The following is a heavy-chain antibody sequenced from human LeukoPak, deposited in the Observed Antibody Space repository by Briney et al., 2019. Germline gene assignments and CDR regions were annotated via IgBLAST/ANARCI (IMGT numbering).Heavy chain of an antibody. V-gene: IGHV4-38-2*02. J-gene: IGHJ4*02. D-gene: IGHD3-10*01. CDR3: ARRSHGSGSYFDY. Sequence: SETLSLTCTVSGYSISSGYYWGWIRQPPGKGLEWIGSIYHSGSTYYNPSLKSRVTISVDTSKNQFSLKVSSVTAADTAVYYCARRSHGSGSYFDYWGQGTLVTVSS. CDR1: GYSISSGYY. CDR2: IYHSGST.